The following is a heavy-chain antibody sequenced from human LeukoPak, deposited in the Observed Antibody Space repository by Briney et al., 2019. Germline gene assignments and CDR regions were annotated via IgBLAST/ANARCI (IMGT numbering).Heavy chain of an antibody. Sequence: PSETLSLTCTVSGGSISSSTYYWGWIRRPPGKGLEWIGSIYYSGTTYYDASLKRRVTISVDTSRNQFSLRLSSVTAADTAVYYCARALCGGDCYGENWFDPWGQGTLVTVSS. D-gene: IGHD2-21*02. CDR2: IYYSGTT. J-gene: IGHJ5*02. V-gene: IGHV4-39*01. CDR3: ARALCGGDCYGENWFDP. CDR1: GGSISSSTYY.